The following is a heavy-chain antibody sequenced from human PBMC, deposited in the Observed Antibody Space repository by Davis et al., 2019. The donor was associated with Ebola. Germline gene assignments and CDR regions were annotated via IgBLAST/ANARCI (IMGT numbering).Heavy chain of an antibody. CDR2: IYYTRST. CDR1: GGSISSYY. J-gene: IGHJ5*02. CDR3: ARGAYQGWFDP. D-gene: IGHD4/OR15-4a*01. V-gene: IGHV4-59*01. Sequence: GSLRLSCTVSGGSISSYYWSWIRQPPGKGLEWIGYIYYTRSTNYNPSLKSRVTISVDTSKNQFSLKLSSVTAADTAVYFCARGAYQGWFDPWGQGTLVTVSS.